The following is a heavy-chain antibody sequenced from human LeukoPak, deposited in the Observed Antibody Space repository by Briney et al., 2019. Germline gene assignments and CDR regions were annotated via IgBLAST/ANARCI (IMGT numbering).Heavy chain of an antibody. CDR1: GGTFSSYA. CDR2: IIPIVGTT. J-gene: IGHJ6*02. V-gene: IGHV1-69*13. D-gene: IGHD3-3*01. Sequence: SVTVSCKASGGTFSSYAFSWVRQAPGQGLEWMGGIIPIVGTTNYAQMFQGRVTITADESTSTAYMELSSLRSEDTAVYYCARENFWSGYYYYYYYYGMDVWGQGTTVTVSS. CDR3: ARENFWSGYYYYYYYYGMDV.